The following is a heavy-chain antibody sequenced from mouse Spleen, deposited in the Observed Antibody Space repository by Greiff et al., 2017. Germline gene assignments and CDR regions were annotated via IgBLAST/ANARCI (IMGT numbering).Heavy chain of an antibody. D-gene: IGHD1-1*01. CDR3: ARGYYGSSHPWFAY. CDR1: GYTFTDYY. CDR2: INPNNGGT. V-gene: IGHV1-26*01. Sequence: EVQLQQSGPELVKPGASVKISCKASGYTFTDYYMNWVKQSHGKSLEWIGDINPNNGGTSYNQKFKGKATLTVDKSSSTAYMELRSLTSEDSAVYYCARGYYGSSHPWFAYWGQGTLVTVSA. J-gene: IGHJ3*01.